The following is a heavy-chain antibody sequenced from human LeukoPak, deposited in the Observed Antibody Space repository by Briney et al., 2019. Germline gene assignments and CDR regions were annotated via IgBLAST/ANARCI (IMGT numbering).Heavy chain of an antibody. CDR1: GLTFSNYN. CDR2: ISYDGSNK. CDR3: ARDESSSWYREDY. Sequence: PGGSLRLSCVASGLTFSNYNMHWVRQAPGKGLEWVAVISYDGSNKYYADSVKGRFTISRDNSKNTLYLQMNSLRAEDTAVYYCARDESSSWYREDYWGQGTLVTVSS. V-gene: IGHV3-30*06. D-gene: IGHD6-13*01. J-gene: IGHJ4*02.